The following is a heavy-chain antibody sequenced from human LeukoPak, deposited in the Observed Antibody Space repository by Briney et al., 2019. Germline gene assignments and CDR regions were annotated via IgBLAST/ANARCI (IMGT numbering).Heavy chain of an antibody. Sequence: PSETLSLTCTVSGGSISSGGYYCSWVRHHPGKGLEWFGYISYSGSTSYNPSLKSRVTISVDTSKNQFSLRLSSVTAADTALYYCTRERAWAFFYWGQGTLVTVST. J-gene: IGHJ4*02. CDR3: TRERAWAFFY. V-gene: IGHV4-31*03. D-gene: IGHD3-3*01. CDR2: ISYSGST. CDR1: GGSISSGGYY.